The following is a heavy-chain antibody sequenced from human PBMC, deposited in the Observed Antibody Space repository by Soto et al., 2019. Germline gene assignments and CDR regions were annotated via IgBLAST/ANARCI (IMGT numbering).Heavy chain of an antibody. CDR3: AQTTGGYFEY. CDR1: GGSISSYY. V-gene: IGHV4-59*01. CDR2: IYYSGST. J-gene: IGHJ4*02. D-gene: IGHD4-4*01. Sequence: SETLSLTCTVSGGSISSYYWIWIRQPPGKGLEWIGYIYYSGSTNYNPSLKSRVTISVDTSKNQFSLKLSSVTAADTAVYYCAQTTGGYFEYWGQGTLVTVSS.